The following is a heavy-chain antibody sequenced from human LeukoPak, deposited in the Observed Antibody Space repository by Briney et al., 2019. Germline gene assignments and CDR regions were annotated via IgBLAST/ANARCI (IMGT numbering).Heavy chain of an antibody. J-gene: IGHJ4*02. V-gene: IGHV4-59*11. Sequence: ETLSLTCTVSGASISSHYWTWIRQPPGKGLEWIGYVFDGERTKDNPSLKSRSTLSRDTSENQLSLRLSSVTASDTAVYYCATIKRGSIFGYFDFWGQGILVTVSS. D-gene: IGHD3-3*02. CDR2: VFDGERT. CDR1: GASISSHY. CDR3: ATIKRGSIFGYFDF.